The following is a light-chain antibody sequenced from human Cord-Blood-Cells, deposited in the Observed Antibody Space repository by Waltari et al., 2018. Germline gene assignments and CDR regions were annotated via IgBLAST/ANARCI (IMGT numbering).Light chain of an antibody. CDR3: SSYTSSSTLV. CDR1: NSHVGGYKD. CDR2: DVS. J-gene: IGLJ1*01. Sequence: QSALTQPSSAAGSPGQSITIPCTRANSHVGGYKDVSWYQQHPGKAPKLMIYDVSNRPSGVSNHFSGSKSGNTASLTISGLQAEDEADYYCSSYTSSSTLVFGTGTKVTVL. V-gene: IGLV2-14*01.